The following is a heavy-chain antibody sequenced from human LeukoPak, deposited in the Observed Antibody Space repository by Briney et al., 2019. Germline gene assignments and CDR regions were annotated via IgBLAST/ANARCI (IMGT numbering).Heavy chain of an antibody. CDR3: ARGYSSGWYVGPSRGLYFDY. D-gene: IGHD6-19*01. V-gene: IGHV1-3*01. Sequence: ASVKVSCKASGYTFTSYAMHWVRQAPGQRLEWMGWINAGNGNTKYSQKFQGRVTITRDTSTSTAYMELRSLRSDDTAVYYCARGYSSGWYVGPSRGLYFDYWGQGTLVTVSS. CDR2: INAGNGNT. J-gene: IGHJ4*02. CDR1: GYTFTSYA.